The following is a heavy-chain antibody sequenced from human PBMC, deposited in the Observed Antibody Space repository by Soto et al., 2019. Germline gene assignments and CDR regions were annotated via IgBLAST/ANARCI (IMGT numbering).Heavy chain of an antibody. Sequence: EVQLVESGGGLVKAGGSHRLSCAASGFTFSTTWMSWVRQAPGKGLEWVARVKSNNEGGTADYAAPVKGRFTVSRDDSKSTLFLQMNSLGAEDTAVYYCTTRFCGGNGCYSDDFFDYWGQGTLVTVSS. D-gene: IGHD2-21*01. J-gene: IGHJ4*02. V-gene: IGHV3-15*01. CDR1: GFTFSTTW. CDR3: TTRFCGGNGCYSDDFFDY. CDR2: VKSNNEGGTA.